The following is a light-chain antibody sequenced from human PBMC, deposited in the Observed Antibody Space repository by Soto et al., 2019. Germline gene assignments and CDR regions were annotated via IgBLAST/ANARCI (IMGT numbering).Light chain of an antibody. CDR2: KAS. CDR3: QQYNSYSP. CDR1: QSISGW. Sequence: DIQMTQSPSTLSASVGDRVTITCRASQSISGWLAWYQQKPGKAPKLLIYKASSLESGVPSRFSGSGSGTEFTLTISSLQPDDFATYYCQQYNSYSPFGQGTKVEIK. J-gene: IGKJ1*01. V-gene: IGKV1-5*03.